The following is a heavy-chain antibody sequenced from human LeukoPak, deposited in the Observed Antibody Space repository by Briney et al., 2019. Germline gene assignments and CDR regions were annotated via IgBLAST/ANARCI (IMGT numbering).Heavy chain of an antibody. CDR3: ARGGGFLEWLLYLDY. D-gene: IGHD3-3*01. J-gene: IGHJ4*02. CDR2: IIPIFGTA. V-gene: IGHV1-69*13. Sequence: SVKVSCKASGYTFTSYGISWVRQAPGQGLEWMGGIIPIFGTANYAQKFQGRVTITADESTSTAYMELSSLRSEDTAVYYCARGGGFLEWLLYLDYWGQGTLVTVSS. CDR1: GYTFTSYG.